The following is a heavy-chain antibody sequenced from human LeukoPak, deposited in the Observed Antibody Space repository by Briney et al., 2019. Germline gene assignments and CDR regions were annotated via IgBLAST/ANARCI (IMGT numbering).Heavy chain of an antibody. CDR3: ARGGALGNWFDP. Sequence: PSETLSLTCTVAGGSISSYYCSWIPQPAGKGLEWIGRIYTSGSTNYNPSLKSRVTMSVDTSKNQFSLKLSSVTAADTAVYYCARGGALGNWFDPWGQGTLVTVSS. V-gene: IGHV4-4*07. CDR2: IYTSGST. J-gene: IGHJ5*02. CDR1: GGSISSYY.